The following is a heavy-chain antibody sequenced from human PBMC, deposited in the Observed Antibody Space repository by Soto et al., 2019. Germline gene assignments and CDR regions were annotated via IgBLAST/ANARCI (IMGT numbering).Heavy chain of an antibody. V-gene: IGHV3-23*01. CDR2: ISGSGGST. J-gene: IGHJ4*02. Sequence: PGGSLRLSCAASGFTFSNYAMSWVRQAPGKGLEWVSAISGSGGSTYYADSVKGRFTISRDNSKNTLFLQMNSLRAEDAAVYYCAKSGGGLSTAARRLFDYWGQGTLVTVSS. CDR1: GFTFSNYA. D-gene: IGHD6-6*01. CDR3: AKSGGGLSTAARRLFDY.